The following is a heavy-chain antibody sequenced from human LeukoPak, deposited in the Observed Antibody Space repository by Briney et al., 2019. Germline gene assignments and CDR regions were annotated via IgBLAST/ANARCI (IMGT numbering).Heavy chain of an antibody. CDR2: ISYDGSNK. J-gene: IGHJ4*02. V-gene: IGHV3-30*04. Sequence: GGSLRPSCAASGFTFSSYAMHWVRQTPGKGLEWVAVISYDGSNKYYADSVKGRFTISRDNSKNTLYLQMNSLRAEDTAVYYCARAMKTSAIVAPDDYWGQGTLVTVSS. CDR3: ARAMKTSAIVAPDDY. CDR1: GFTFSSYA. D-gene: IGHD5-12*01.